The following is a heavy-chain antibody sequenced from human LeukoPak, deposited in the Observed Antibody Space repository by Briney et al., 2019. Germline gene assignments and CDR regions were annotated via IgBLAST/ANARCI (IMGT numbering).Heavy chain of an antibody. Sequence: SETLSLTCTVSGGSISSYYWSWIRQPPGKGLEWIGYIYYSGSTNYNPSLKSRVTISVDTSKNQFSLKLSSVTAADTAVYYCARDGNTIFGVVITYYFDYWGQGTLLTVSS. CDR3: ARDGNTIFGVVITYYFDY. CDR2: IYYSGST. V-gene: IGHV4-59*12. CDR1: GGSISSYY. J-gene: IGHJ4*02. D-gene: IGHD3-3*01.